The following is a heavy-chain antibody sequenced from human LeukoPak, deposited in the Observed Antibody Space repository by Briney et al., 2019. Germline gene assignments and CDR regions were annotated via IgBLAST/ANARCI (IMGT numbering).Heavy chain of an antibody. CDR3: ARVSGYMDP. CDR2: VSSSGSTT. J-gene: IGHJ5*02. D-gene: IGHD5-18*01. Sequence: PGGSLRLSCAASGFPFSSYEMNWVRQAPGKGLEWVSYVSSSGSTTYYADSVKGRFTISRDNAKNSLYLHMNSLRAEDTAVYYCARVSGYMDPWGQGTLVTVSS. CDR1: GFPFSSYE. V-gene: IGHV3-48*03.